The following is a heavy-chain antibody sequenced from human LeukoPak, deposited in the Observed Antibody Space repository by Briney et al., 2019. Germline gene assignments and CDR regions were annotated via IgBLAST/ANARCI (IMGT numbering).Heavy chain of an antibody. CDR3: ARGSSSSEIDY. V-gene: IGHV1-8*01. Sequence: ASVKVSCKASGYTFTSHDINWVRQATGQGLEWMGWMNPNSGNTGYAQKFQGRVTMTRNTSISTAYMELSSLRFEDTAVYYCARGSSSSEIDYWGQGTLVAVSS. CDR2: MNPNSGNT. CDR1: GYTFTSHD. D-gene: IGHD6-6*01. J-gene: IGHJ4*02.